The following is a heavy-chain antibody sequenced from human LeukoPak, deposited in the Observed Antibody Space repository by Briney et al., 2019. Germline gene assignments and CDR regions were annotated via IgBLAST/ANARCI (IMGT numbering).Heavy chain of an antibody. D-gene: IGHD3-22*01. CDR1: GFTFSSYA. Sequence: GGSLRLSCAASGFTFSSYAMHWVRQAPGKGLEWVAVISYDGGNKYYADSVKGRFAISRDNSENTLYLQMNSLRAEDTAVYYCARDWALYYYDSSGYFDYWGQGTLVTVSS. CDR3: ARDWALYYYDSSGYFDY. J-gene: IGHJ4*02. V-gene: IGHV3-30*09. CDR2: ISYDGGNK.